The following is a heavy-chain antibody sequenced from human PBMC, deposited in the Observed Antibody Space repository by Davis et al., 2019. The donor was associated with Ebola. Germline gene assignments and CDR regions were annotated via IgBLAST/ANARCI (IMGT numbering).Heavy chain of an antibody. D-gene: IGHD2-15*01. J-gene: IGHJ6*02. CDR1: GYTFTSYY. Sequence: ASVKVSCKASGYTFTSYYIHWVRQAPGQGLEWMGRIIPHSGDTNSAQKFQGRVTMTRDTSISTAYMELSRLRSEDTAVYYCAAGVDNYYGMDVWGQGTTVTVSS. CDR2: IIPHSGDT. V-gene: IGHV1-2*06. CDR3: AAGVDNYYGMDV.